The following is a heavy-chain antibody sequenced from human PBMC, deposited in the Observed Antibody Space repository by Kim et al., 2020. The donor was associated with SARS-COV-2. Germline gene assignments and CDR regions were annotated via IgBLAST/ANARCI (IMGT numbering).Heavy chain of an antibody. D-gene: IGHD6-19*01. CDR2: INGGNGNT. CDR3: AREAVAGSFDY. CDR1: GYTFTTFA. J-gene: IGHJ4*02. Sequence: ASVKVSCKASGYTFTTFALYWVRRAPGQMLEWMGWINGGNGNTRYSQKFHARVSITRDTSATTDYLALRGLRSEDKAVSDCAREAVAGSFDYVGQRTLVT. V-gene: IGHV1-3*01.